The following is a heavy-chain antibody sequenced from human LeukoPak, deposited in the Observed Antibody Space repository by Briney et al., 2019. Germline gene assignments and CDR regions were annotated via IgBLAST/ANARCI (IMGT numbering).Heavy chain of an antibody. Sequence: SETLSLTCTVSGGSISSSSYYWGWIRQPPGKGLEWIGSIYYSGSTYYNPSLKCRVTISVDTSKNQFSLKLSSVTAADTAVYYCARATTRFDPWGQGTLVTVSS. J-gene: IGHJ5*02. CDR3: ARATTRFDP. CDR1: GGSISSSSYY. D-gene: IGHD1-14*01. V-gene: IGHV4-39*07. CDR2: IYYSGST.